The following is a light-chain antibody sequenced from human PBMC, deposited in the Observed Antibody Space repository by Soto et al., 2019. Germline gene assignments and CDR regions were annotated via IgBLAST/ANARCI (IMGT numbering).Light chain of an antibody. Sequence: QAVVTQEPSLTVSPGGTVTLTCGSSTGAVTSGHYPYWFQQKPGQAPRTIIYDTTNKHSWTPARFSGSLIGGKAALTLSGAQPEDEAVYYCFLIYSDAGVFGVGTKLTVL. V-gene: IGLV7-46*01. CDR1: TGAVTSGHY. CDR3: FLIYSDAGV. J-gene: IGLJ2*01. CDR2: DTT.